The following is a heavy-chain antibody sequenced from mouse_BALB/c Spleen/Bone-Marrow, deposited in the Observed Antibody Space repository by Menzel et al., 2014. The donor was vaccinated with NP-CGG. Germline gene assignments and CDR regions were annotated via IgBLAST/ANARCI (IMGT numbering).Heavy chain of an antibody. D-gene: IGHD2-14*01. Sequence: LQQSGSELVRPGASVKLSCKASGYTFTSYWMHWVKQRPGQGLEWIGNIYPGSGSTNYDEEFKSKATLTVDTSSSTAYMQLSSLTSEDSAVYYCTRRYEIYYAMDYWGQGTSVTVSS. CDR2: IYPGSGST. J-gene: IGHJ4*01. CDR1: GYTFTSYW. V-gene: IGHV1S22*01. CDR3: TRRYEIYYAMDY.